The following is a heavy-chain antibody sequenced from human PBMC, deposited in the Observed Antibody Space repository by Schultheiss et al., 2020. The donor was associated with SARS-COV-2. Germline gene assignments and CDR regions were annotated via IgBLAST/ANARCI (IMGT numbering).Heavy chain of an antibody. CDR3: ARASQGRWSVERKHPSHGMDV. V-gene: IGHV4-30-4*02. Sequence: SETLSLTCTVSGGSISSGGYYWSWIRHSPGKGLEWIGYIYYSGSTYYNPSLKSRVTISVDTSKNQFSLKLSSVTAADTAVYYCARASQGRWSVERKHPSHGMDVWGQGTTVTVSS. CDR2: IYYSGST. J-gene: IGHJ6*02. CDR1: GGSISSGGYY. D-gene: IGHD3-3*01.